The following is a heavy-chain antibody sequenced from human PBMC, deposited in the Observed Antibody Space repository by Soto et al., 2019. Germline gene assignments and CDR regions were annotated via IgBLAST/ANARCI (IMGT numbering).Heavy chain of an antibody. J-gene: IGHJ4*02. V-gene: IGHV3-23*01. CDR3: AKDTRLRLGDLSFDAFVY. Sequence: PGGSLRLSCPASGFIFSSYGMSWVRQAPGKGLEWVAGISGSGGSTWYAGSVKGRFTILRDNSKNTLYLQMNSLRAEDTAVYYCAKDTRLRLGDLSFDAFVYWGQGTLVTVSS. D-gene: IGHD3-16*02. CDR2: ISGSGGST. CDR1: GFIFSSYG.